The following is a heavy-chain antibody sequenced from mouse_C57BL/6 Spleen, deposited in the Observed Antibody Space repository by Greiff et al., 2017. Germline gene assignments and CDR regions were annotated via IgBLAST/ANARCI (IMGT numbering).Heavy chain of an antibody. CDR3: TTWRVGRTSFDY. J-gene: IGHJ2*01. CDR1: GFNIKDDY. D-gene: IGHD1-1*01. CDR2: IDPENGDT. V-gene: IGHV14-4*01. Sequence: VQLQQSGAELVRPGASVKLSCTASGFNIKDDYMHWVKQRPEQGLEWIGWIDPENGDTEYASKFQGKATITADTSSNTAYLQLSILTAEDTAVYYCTTWRVGRTSFDYWGQGTTLTVSS.